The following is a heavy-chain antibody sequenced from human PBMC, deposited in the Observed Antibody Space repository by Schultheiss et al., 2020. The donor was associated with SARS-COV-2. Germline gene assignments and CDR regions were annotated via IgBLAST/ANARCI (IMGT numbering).Heavy chain of an antibody. D-gene: IGHD3-3*01. J-gene: IGHJ3*02. CDR3: ARDGISIDRTWAFDI. CDR1: GFTFDDYA. Sequence: GGSLRLSCAASGFTFDDYAMHWVRQAPGKGLEWVAVISYDGSNKYYADSVKGRFTISRDNSKNTLYLQMNSLRAEDTAVYYCARDGISIDRTWAFDIWGQGTMVTVSS. CDR2: ISYDGSNK. V-gene: IGHV3-30*14.